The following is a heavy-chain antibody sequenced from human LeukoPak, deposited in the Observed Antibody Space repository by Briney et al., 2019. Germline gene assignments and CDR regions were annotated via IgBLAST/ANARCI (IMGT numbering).Heavy chain of an antibody. CDR1: GYSFTSYW. CDR2: IYPGDSDT. D-gene: IGHD4-17*01. V-gene: IGHV5-51*01. Sequence: GESLKISCKGSGYSFTSYWIGWVRQMPGKGLEWMGVIYPGDSDTRYSPSFQGQVTISADKSISTAYLQWSSLKASDTAMYYCASYGRNLNDAFDIWGQGTMVTVSS. CDR3: ASYGRNLNDAFDI. J-gene: IGHJ3*02.